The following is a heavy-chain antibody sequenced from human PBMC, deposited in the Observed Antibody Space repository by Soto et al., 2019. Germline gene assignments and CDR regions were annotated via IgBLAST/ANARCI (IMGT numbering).Heavy chain of an antibody. J-gene: IGHJ6*02. CDR2: IYPGDSDT. CDR1: GYSFTSYW. CDR3: ARHSSGWHFKTSYYYYGMDV. D-gene: IGHD6-19*01. V-gene: IGHV5-51*01. Sequence: EVQLVQSGAEVKKPGESLKISCKGSGYSFTSYWIGWVRQMPGKGLEWMGIIYPGDSDTRYSPSFQGQVTISADKSISTAYLQWSSLKASDTAMYYCARHSSGWHFKTSYYYYGMDVWGQGTTVTVSS.